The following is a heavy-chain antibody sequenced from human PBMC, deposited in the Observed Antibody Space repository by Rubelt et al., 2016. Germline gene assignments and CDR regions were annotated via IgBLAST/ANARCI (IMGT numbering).Heavy chain of an antibody. Sequence: QLQLQESGPGLVKPSETLSLTCTVSGGSISSSSYYWGWIRQPPGKGLEWIGSIYYSGSTYFNPSLKSRVTISVDTSKNRFSLKLSSVTAADTAVYYCARPDGYNPGVDAFDIWGQGTMVTVSS. V-gene: IGHV4-39*01. CDR2: IYYSGST. CDR1: GGSISSSSYY. J-gene: IGHJ3*02. CDR3: ARPDGYNPGVDAFDI. D-gene: IGHD5-24*01.